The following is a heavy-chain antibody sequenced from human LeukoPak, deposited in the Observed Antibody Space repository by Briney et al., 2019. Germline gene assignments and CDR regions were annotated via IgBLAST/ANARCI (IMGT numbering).Heavy chain of an antibody. CDR2: INPRAGST. CDR3: ARNKDTCSGGSCYWGTLDDH. J-gene: IGHJ4*02. CDR1: GYTFTNYY. D-gene: IGHD2-15*01. V-gene: IGHV1-46*01. Sequence: ASVKVSCKASGYTFTNYYMHWVRQAPGQGLEWMGLINPRAGSTNYAQKFQGRVTMTRDTSTSTVDMELSSLRSEDTAVYYCARNKDTCSGGSCYWGTLDDHWGQGTLVTVSS.